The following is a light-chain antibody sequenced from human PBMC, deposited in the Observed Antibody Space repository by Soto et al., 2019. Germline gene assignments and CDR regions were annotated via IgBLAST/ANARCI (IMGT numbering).Light chain of an antibody. Sequence: QSVLTQPASVSGSPGQSITISCTGTSSDVGSYNLVSWYQQHPGKAPKLMIYEGSKRPSGVSNRLSGSKSGNTASLTISGLQAEDEADYYCCSYAGSSTYLFGTGTKVTVL. CDR1: SSDVGSYNL. V-gene: IGLV2-23*01. CDR2: EGS. J-gene: IGLJ1*01. CDR3: CSYAGSSTYL.